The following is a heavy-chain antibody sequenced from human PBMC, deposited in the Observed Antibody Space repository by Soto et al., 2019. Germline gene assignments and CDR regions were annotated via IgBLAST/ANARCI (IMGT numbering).Heavy chain of an antibody. Sequence: QITLKESGPTLVKPTQTLTLTCTFSGFSLSTSEVGVGWIRQPPGKALEWLTIIYGDDDKTYSPSLKSRLTITKDTSKNQVVLTMTNMDPVDTATYYCAHSLRYLCNLWGQGTTVTVSS. D-gene: IGHD3-16*02. J-gene: IGHJ6*02. V-gene: IGHV2-5*02. CDR3: AHSLRYLCNL. CDR2: IYGDDDK. CDR1: GFSLSTSEVG.